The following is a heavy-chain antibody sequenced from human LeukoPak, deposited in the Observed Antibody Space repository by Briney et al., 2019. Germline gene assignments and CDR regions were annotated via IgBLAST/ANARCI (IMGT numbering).Heavy chain of an antibody. D-gene: IGHD2-2*01. Sequence: GSSVKVSCKASGGTFSSYAISWVRQAPGQGLGWMGGIIPIFGTANYAQKFQGRVTITTDESTSTAYMELSSLRSEDTAVYYCARADIVVVPAAIASNAFDIWGQGTMVTVSS. CDR3: ARADIVVVPAAIASNAFDI. J-gene: IGHJ3*02. CDR1: GGTFSSYA. CDR2: IIPIFGTA. V-gene: IGHV1-69*05.